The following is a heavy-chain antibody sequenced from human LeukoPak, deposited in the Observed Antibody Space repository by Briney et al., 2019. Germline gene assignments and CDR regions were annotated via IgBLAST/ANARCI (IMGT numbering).Heavy chain of an antibody. V-gene: IGHV4-38-2*02. D-gene: IGHD3-16*02. CDR1: GYSISNGYF. J-gene: IGHJ4*02. Sequence: PSETLSLTCTVSGYSISNGYFWGWIRQPPGKGLEWIGEINHSGSTNYNPSLKSRVTISVDTSKNQFSLKLSSVTAADTAVYYCARQDYDYVWGSYRPGSLGYWGQGTLVTVSS. CDR2: INHSGST. CDR3: ARQDYDYVWGSYRPGSLGY.